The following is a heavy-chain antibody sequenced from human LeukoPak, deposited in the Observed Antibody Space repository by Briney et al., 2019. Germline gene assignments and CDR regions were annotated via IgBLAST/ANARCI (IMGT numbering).Heavy chain of an antibody. D-gene: IGHD3-22*01. V-gene: IGHV4-59*01. CDR2: IYYSGST. CDR1: GGSISTYY. CDR3: ARSFSPNYYDLLKY. Sequence: SETLSLTCTVSGGSISTYYWSWIRQPPGKGLEWIGYIYYSGSTNYNPSLKSRVTISLDTSKNQFSLKLNSVTAADTAMYYCARSFSPNYYDLLKYCAQGTLVTVSS. J-gene: IGHJ4*02.